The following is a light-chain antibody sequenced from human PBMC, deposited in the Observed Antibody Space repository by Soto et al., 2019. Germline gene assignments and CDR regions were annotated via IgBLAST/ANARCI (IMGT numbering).Light chain of an antibody. CDR2: AES. CDR1: QNVFSN. J-gene: IGKJ4*01. V-gene: IGKV3D-15*01. Sequence: EVVMTQSPATLSVSPGESVTLSCRASQNVFSNLAWYQQKPGQPHRLIIYAESTRASGVPARFSGSGSGTESTLTISSLQSEDVGVYYCQQYNKWPPLTFGGGTKVDIK. CDR3: QQYNKWPPLT.